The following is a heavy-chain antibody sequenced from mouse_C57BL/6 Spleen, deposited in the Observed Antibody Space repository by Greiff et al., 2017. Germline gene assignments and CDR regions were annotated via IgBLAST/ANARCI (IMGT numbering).Heavy chain of an antibody. V-gene: IGHV1-22*01. Sequence: VQLQQSGPELVKPGASVKMSCKASGYTFTDYNMHWVKQSHGKSLEWIGYINPNNGGTSYNQKFKGKATLTVNKSSSTAYMELRSLTSEDSAVYDCARYGNYYYYAMGYWGQGTSVTVA. J-gene: IGHJ4*01. D-gene: IGHD2-1*01. CDR2: INPNNGGT. CDR3: ARYGNYYYYAMGY. CDR1: GYTFTDYN.